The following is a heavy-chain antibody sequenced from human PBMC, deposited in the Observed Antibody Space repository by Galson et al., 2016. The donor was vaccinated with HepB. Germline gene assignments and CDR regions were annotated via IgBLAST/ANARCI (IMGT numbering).Heavy chain of an antibody. V-gene: IGHV5-51*01. CDR2: IYPGDSDT. CDR3: ARRGTSWSHHDY. J-gene: IGHJ4*02. D-gene: IGHD6-13*01. CDR1: GYTFSNYW. Sequence: QSGAEVKKPGESLRISCNGSGYTFSNYWIGWVRQMPGKGLEWMGVIYPGDSDTRYSPSFQGQVTISVDKSIATAYLQWSSLEASDTAIYFCARRGTSWSHHDYWGQGTLVTVSA.